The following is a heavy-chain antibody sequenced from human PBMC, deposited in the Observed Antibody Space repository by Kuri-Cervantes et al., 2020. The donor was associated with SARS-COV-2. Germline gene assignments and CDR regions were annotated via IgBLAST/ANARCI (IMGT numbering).Heavy chain of an antibody. J-gene: IGHJ5*02. CDR3: ARAFPLLGWFDP. CDR2: INAGNGNT. Sequence: ASVKVSCKASGYTFTSYAMHWVRQAPGQRLEWMGWINAGNGNTKYSQKFQGRVTITRDTSASTAYMELSSLRSEDTAVYYCARAFPLLGWFDPWGQGTLVTVSS. CDR1: GYTFTSYA. V-gene: IGHV1-3*01.